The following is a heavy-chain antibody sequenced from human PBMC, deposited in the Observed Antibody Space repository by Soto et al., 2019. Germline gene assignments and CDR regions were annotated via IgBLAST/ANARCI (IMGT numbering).Heavy chain of an antibody. J-gene: IGHJ4*02. CDR3: VREANEDRSGDLLDL. CDR2: IHYTGST. D-gene: IGHD3-22*01. CDR1: GGSVSDDSHY. Sequence: QLHLQESGPGLVEPSETLSLTCTVSGGSVSDDSHYWTWIRQPPGKGLEWIGYIHYTGSTNYNPSLTSRVTMSVDTSNYHHAQNMPSVAAADTAMYCRVREANEDRSGDLLDLWGQGPLVSVSS. V-gene: IGHV4-61*03.